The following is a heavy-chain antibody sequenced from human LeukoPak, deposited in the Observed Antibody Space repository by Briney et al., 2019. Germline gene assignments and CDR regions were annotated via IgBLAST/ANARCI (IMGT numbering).Heavy chain of an antibody. CDR3: AEGPYTSFVDY. J-gene: IGHJ4*02. CDR2: INSDGSST. V-gene: IGHV3-74*01. D-gene: IGHD2-2*01. CDR1: GFTFSSHW. Sequence: GGSLRLSCAASGFTFSSHWMHWVRRAPGKGLVWVSRINSDGSSTSYADSVKGRFPISKDNAKNTLYLQMNSLRAEDTAVYYCAEGPYTSFVDYWGQGTLVTVSS.